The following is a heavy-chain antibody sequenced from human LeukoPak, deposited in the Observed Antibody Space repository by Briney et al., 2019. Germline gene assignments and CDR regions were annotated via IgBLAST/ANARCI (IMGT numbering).Heavy chain of an antibody. Sequence: ASVKVSCKASGYTFTDYYIIWMRQAPGRGLEYMGWINPKSGATRNGQSFQGRITMTRDTSLSTAYMDLGTLSSDDAAIYFCARGSAVSCTTTSASCHAPIDYWGQGTLVAVSS. CDR2: INPKSGAT. V-gene: IGHV1-2*02. CDR3: ARGSAVSCTTTSASCHAPIDY. D-gene: IGHD2-8*01. J-gene: IGHJ4*02. CDR1: GYTFTDYY.